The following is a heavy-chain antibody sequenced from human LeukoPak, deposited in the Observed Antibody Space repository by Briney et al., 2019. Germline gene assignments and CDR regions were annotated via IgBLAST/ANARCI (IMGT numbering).Heavy chain of an antibody. CDR3: ARGYCSSPSCWGFDY. D-gene: IGHD2-2*01. V-gene: IGHV3-30-3*01. CDR2: ISYDGGYK. J-gene: IGHJ4*02. CDR1: GFTFSSYA. Sequence: QSGRSLRLSCAASGFTFSSYAMHWVRQAPGKGLEWVAVISYDGGYKYCADSVEGRFTISRDNSKNTLYLQINSMRVEDMAVYYCARGYCSSPSCWGFDYWGQGTLVTVSS.